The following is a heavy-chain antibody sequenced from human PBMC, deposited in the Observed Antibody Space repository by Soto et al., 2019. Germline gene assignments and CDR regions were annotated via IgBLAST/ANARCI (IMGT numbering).Heavy chain of an antibody. CDR2: INHSGST. Sequence: ASETLSLTCAVYGGSFSGYYWSWIRQPPGKGLEWIGEINHSGSTNYNPSLKSRVTISVDTSKNQFSLKLSSVTAADTAVYYCARGTTPYSSSSRGDWFDPWGQGTLVTVSS. CDR1: GGSFSGYY. D-gene: IGHD6-6*01. V-gene: IGHV4-34*01. CDR3: ARGTTPYSSSSRGDWFDP. J-gene: IGHJ5*02.